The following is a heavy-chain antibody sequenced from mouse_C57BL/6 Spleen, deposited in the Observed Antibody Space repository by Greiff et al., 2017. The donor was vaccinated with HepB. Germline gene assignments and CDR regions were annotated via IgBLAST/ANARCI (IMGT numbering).Heavy chain of an antibody. J-gene: IGHJ4*01. V-gene: IGHV1-15*01. D-gene: IGHD1-1*02. Sequence: QVQLQQSGAELVRPGASVTLSCKASGYTFTDYEMHWVKQTPVHGLEWIGAIDPETGGTAYNQKFKGKAILTADKSSSTAYMELRSLTSEDSAVYYCTRDLYGGEYYGAMDYWGQGTSVTVSS. CDR1: GYTFTDYE. CDR2: IDPETGGT. CDR3: TRDLYGGEYYGAMDY.